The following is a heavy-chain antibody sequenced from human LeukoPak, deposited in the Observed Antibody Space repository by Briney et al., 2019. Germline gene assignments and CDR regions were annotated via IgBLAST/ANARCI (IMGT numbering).Heavy chain of an antibody. CDR1: GFTFSSYA. Sequence: GGSLRLSCAASGFTFSSYAMSWVRQAPGKGLEWVSAISGSGGSTYYADSVKGRFTISRDNSKNTLYLQMNSLRAEDTAVYYCAKGGDSSGYYFGFDYWGQGTLVTVSS. V-gene: IGHV3-23*01. CDR2: ISGSGGST. J-gene: IGHJ4*02. D-gene: IGHD3-22*01. CDR3: AKGGDSSGYYFGFDY.